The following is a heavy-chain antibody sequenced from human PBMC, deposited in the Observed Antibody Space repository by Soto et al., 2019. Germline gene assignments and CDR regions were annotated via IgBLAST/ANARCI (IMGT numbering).Heavy chain of an antibody. D-gene: IGHD3-10*01. Sequence: GGSLRLSCAASGFTFDDYAMHWVRQAPGKGLEWVSGISWNSGSIGYVDSVKGQFTISRDNAKNSLYLQMNSLRAEDTAVYYCARERYYYDSRAYWGQGNLVTVS. CDR3: ARERYYYDSRAY. CDR2: ISWNSGSI. V-gene: IGHV3-9*01. J-gene: IGHJ4*02. CDR1: GFTFDDYA.